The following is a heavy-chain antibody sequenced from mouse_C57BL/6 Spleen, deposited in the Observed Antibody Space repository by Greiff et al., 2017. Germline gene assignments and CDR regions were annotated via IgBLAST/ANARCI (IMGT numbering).Heavy chain of an antibody. D-gene: IGHD2-12*01. CDR1: GYAFSSYW. Sequence: VQLVESGAELVKPGASVKISCKASGYAFSSYWMNWVKQRPGKGLEWIGQIYPGDGDTNYNGKFKGKATLTADKSSSTAYMQLSSLTSEDSAVYFCARSEAYYSHYYAMDYWGQGTSVTVSS. CDR3: ARSEAYYSHYYAMDY. J-gene: IGHJ4*01. V-gene: IGHV1-80*01. CDR2: IYPGDGDT.